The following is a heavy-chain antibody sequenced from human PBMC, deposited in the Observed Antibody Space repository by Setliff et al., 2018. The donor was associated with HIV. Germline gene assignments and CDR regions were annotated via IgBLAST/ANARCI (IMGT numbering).Heavy chain of an antibody. Sequence: ASVKVSCKASGYTFSGYYMHWVRQAPGQGLEWMGWINPNSGDTKYAQKFQGRVTMTRDTSISTAYMELSRLTSDDTAVYYCARDWHYYGSRSYSYFDHRGQGTLVTVSS. CDR2: INPNSGDT. CDR1: GYTFSGYY. J-gene: IGHJ4*02. V-gene: IGHV1-2*02. D-gene: IGHD3-10*01. CDR3: ARDWHYYGSRSYSYFDH.